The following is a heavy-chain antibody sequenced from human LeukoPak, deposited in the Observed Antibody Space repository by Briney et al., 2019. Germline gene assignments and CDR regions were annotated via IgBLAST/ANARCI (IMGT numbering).Heavy chain of an antibody. Sequence: GGSLRLSCAASGFSFSSFAMSWVRQAPGEGVEWVSAIVAGGVTTYYADSVKGRFTISRDNPKNTMYLQMGSLRAEATALYYCAKSLGPISNIAARPLGYWGLGALVTVSS. CDR3: AKSLGPISNIAARPLGY. CDR1: GFSFSSFA. J-gene: IGHJ4*02. V-gene: IGHV3-23*01. D-gene: IGHD6-6*01. CDR2: IVAGGVTT.